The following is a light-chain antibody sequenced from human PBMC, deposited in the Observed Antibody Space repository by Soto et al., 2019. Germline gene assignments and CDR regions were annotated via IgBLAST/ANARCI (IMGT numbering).Light chain of an antibody. V-gene: IGLV1-47*01. CDR2: RNN. CDR3: AAWDDSLSGWV. CDR1: SSNIGSNY. Sequence: QSVLTQPPSASGTPGQRVTISCSGSSSNIGSNYVYWYQQLPGTAPKLLIYRNNQRPSGVPDRFSGSKSGTSASLANSGLRSDDEADYYCAAWDDSLSGWVFGGGTKLTVL. J-gene: IGLJ3*02.